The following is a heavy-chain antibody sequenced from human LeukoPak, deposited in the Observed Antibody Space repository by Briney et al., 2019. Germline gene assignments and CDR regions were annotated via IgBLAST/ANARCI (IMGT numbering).Heavy chain of an antibody. CDR3: ARVGYGSGSYYKNGMDV. Sequence: PSETLSLTCAVYGGSFSGYYWSWIRQHPRKGLDWIGEINHSGSTNYNPSLKSRVTISVDTSKNQFSLKLSSVTAADTAVYYCARVGYGSGSYYKNGMDVWGQGTTVTVSS. CDR1: GGSFSGYY. V-gene: IGHV4-34*01. CDR2: INHSGST. D-gene: IGHD3-10*01. J-gene: IGHJ6*02.